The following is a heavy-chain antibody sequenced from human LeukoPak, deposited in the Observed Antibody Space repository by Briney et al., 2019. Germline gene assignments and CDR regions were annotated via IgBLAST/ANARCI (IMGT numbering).Heavy chain of an antibody. CDR2: IIPIFGTA. D-gene: IGHD2-15*01. V-gene: IGHV1-69*01. CDR3: ARDYHKYCSGGSCHAN. CDR1: GGTFSSYA. Sequence: SVKVSCKASGGTFSSYAISWVRQAPGQGLEWMGGIIPIFGTANYARKFQGRVTITADESTSTAYMELSSLRSEDTAVYYCARDYHKYCSGGSCHANWGQGTLVTVSS. J-gene: IGHJ4*02.